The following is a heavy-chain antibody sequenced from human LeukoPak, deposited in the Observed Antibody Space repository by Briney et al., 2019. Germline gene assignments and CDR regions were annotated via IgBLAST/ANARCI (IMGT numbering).Heavy chain of an antibody. CDR1: GFTFSNYS. CDR3: ARLSAYYYGSYFYYYMDV. CDR2: ISFSSNYI. D-gene: IGHD3-10*01. Sequence: PGGSLRLSCAASGFTFSNYSMNWVRQAPGKGLEWVSSISFSSNYIYYADSVKGRFTISRDNAKNSLYLQMNSLRAEDTAVYYCARLSAYYYGSYFYYYMDVWGKGTTVTVSS. J-gene: IGHJ6*03. V-gene: IGHV3-21*01.